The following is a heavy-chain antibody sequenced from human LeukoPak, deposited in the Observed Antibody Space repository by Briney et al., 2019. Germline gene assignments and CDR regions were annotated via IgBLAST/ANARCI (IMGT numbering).Heavy chain of an antibody. J-gene: IGHJ4*02. Sequence: GASVKVSCKVSGYIFTKLSIHWVRQPPGKGLEYMGGFDREGGETISAQKFQGRITMTEDTSTDTAFMELSSLTSEDTAVYYCARGVNSQGTAMVLFDSWGQGSLVTVSA. CDR2: FDREGGET. V-gene: IGHV1-24*01. CDR1: GYIFTKLS. CDR3: ARGVNSQGTAMVLFDS. D-gene: IGHD5-18*01.